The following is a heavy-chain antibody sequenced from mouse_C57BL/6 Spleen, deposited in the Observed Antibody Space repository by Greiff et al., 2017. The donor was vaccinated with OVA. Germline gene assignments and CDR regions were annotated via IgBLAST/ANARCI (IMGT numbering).Heavy chain of an antibody. D-gene: IGHD4-1*01. CDR3: ASLGLTGRAY. J-gene: IGHJ2*01. CDR2: IHPNSGST. CDR1: GYTFTSYW. Sequence: VQLQQPGAELVKPGASVKLSCKASGYTFTSYWMHWVKQMPGQGLEWIGMIHPNSGSTNYNEKFKSKATLTVDKSSNTAYMQLSSLTSEDSAVYYCASLGLTGRAYWGQGTTLTVSS. V-gene: IGHV1-64*01.